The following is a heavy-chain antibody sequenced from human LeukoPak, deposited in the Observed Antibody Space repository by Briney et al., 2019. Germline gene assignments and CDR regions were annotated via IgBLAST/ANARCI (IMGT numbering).Heavy chain of an antibody. CDR2: ISVGSGET. CDR1: GFTFSTST. J-gene: IGHJ3*02. D-gene: IGHD4-23*01. Sequence: TSVKVSCKTSGFTFSTSTVQWVRQPRGHPLEWIGWISVGSGETNYAQSLQGRLTITRDMSTTTAYMELSSLTSKDTAIYFCAAELNSGGNSNCCNFEMWGQGAMVTASS. V-gene: IGHV1-58*01. CDR3: AAELNSGGNSNCCNFEM.